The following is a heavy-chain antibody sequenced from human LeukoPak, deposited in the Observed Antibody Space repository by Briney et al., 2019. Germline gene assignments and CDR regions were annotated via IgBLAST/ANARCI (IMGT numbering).Heavy chain of an antibody. CDR3: ARGGIVGATTSFDY. D-gene: IGHD1-26*01. CDR1: GFTFNSYA. J-gene: IGHJ4*02. Sequence: ERSLRLSCAVSGFTFNSYAMHWVRQAPGKGLEWVSSISSSSSYIYYADSVKGRFTISRDNAKNSLYLQMNSLRAEDTAVYYCARGGIVGATTSFDYWGQGTLVTVSS. V-gene: IGHV3-21*01. CDR2: ISSSSSYI.